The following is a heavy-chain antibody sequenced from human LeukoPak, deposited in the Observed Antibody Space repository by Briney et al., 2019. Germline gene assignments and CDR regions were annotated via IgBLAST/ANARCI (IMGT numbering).Heavy chain of an antibody. CDR1: GYTLPELS. J-gene: IGHJ4*02. CDR2: FDPEDGET. Sequence: GASVQVSCKVSGYTLPELSMQWLRQAAGKGGEWMGGFDPEDGETIYAQKFQGRVTMIRNTSISTVYMELSSLRSEDTAVYYCARGFRCSGGSCYYFDYWGQGTLVTVSS. CDR3: ARGFRCSGGSCYYFDY. V-gene: IGHV1-24*01. D-gene: IGHD2-15*01.